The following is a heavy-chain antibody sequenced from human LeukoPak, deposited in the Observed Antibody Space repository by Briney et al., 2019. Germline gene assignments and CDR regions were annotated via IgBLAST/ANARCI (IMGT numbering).Heavy chain of an antibody. D-gene: IGHD6-13*01. J-gene: IGHJ4*02. CDR3: ARVPAGIPFDY. Sequence: ASVKVSCNASGYTFTAYYMHWVRRAPGQGLGWMGWINPNSGGTSYEQRFQGRLTMTTDTSISTAYMELSRLISDDTAVYFCARVPAGIPFDYWGQGTLVTVSS. V-gene: IGHV1-2*02. CDR1: GYTFTAYY. CDR2: INPNSGGT.